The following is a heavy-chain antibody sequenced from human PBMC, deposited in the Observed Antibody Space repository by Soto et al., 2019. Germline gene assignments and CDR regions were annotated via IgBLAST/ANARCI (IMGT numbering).Heavy chain of an antibody. CDR3: ARDNMITFGGVIVFWDY. CDR1: GFTFSSYS. V-gene: IGHV3-21*01. CDR2: ISSSSSYI. J-gene: IGHJ4*02. Sequence: GGSLRLSCAASGFTFSSYSMNWVRQAPGKGLEWVSSISSSSSYIYYADSVKGRFTISRDNAKNSLYLQMNSLRAEDTAVYYCARDNMITFGGVIVFWDYWGQGTLVTVSS. D-gene: IGHD3-16*02.